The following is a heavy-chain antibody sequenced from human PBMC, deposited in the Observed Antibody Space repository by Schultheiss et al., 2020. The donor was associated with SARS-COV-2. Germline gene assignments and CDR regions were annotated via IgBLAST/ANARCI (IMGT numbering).Heavy chain of an antibody. V-gene: IGHV4-59*12. J-gene: IGHJ3*02. CDR3: ARGGRYPAKHAFDI. CDR2: IYYSGST. CDR1: GGSISSYY. Sequence: SETLSLTCTVSGGSISSYYWSWIRQPAGKGLEWIGYIYYSGSTNYNPSLKSRVTISVDTSKNQFSLKLSSVTAADTAVYYCARGGRYPAKHAFDIWGQGTMVTVSS. D-gene: IGHD3-9*01.